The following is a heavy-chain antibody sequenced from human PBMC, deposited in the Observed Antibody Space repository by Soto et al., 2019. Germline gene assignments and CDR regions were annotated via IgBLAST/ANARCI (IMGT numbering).Heavy chain of an antibody. J-gene: IGHJ4*02. V-gene: IGHV1-69*02. CDR1: GGTFRNYP. Sequence: QVQLVQSGTEVKKPGSSVKVSCKASGGTFRNYPINWVRQAPGQGLEWMGSIFPLTDIPDYAQNFQARLKISAGQSTSTGYMVLSSLTSDDTALYFCARGPLVVVNYFESWGQGTLVTVSS. CDR3: ARGPLVVVNYFES. CDR2: IFPLTDIP.